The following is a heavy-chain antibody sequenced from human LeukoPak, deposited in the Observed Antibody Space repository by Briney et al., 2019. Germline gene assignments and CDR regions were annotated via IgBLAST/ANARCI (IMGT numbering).Heavy chain of an antibody. V-gene: IGHV1-8*01. CDR2: MNPNSGNT. CDR3: ARGPPEIYYYYYMDV. J-gene: IGHJ6*03. Sequence: ASVKVSCKASGYTFTSYDINWVREATGQGLEWMGWMNPNSGNTGYAQKFQGRVTMTRNTSISTAYMELSSLRSEDTAVYYCARGPPEIYYYYYMDVWGKGTTVTVSS. CDR1: GYTFTSYD. D-gene: IGHD1-14*01.